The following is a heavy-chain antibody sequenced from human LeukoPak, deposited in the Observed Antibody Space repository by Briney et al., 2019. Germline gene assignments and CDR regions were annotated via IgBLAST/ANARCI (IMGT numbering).Heavy chain of an antibody. V-gene: IGHV3-30*18. Sequence: GRSLRLSCAASGFTFSSYGMHWVRQAPGKGLEWVAVISYGGNSEYYADSVKGRFTISRDNSKNTPYLQMNSLRAEDTAVYYCAKDRSTYDILTGYQDNWGQGTLVTVSS. CDR1: GFTFSSYG. D-gene: IGHD3-9*01. CDR3: AKDRSTYDILTGYQDN. J-gene: IGHJ4*02. CDR2: ISYGGNSE.